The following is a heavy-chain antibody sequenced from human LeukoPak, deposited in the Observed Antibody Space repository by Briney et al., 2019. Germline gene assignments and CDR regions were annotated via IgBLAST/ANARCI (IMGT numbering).Heavy chain of an antibody. J-gene: IGHJ4*02. V-gene: IGHV1-18*04. Sequence: ASVKVSCKASGYTFTGYYMHWVRQAPGQGLEWMGWISAYNGNTNYAQKLQGRVTMTTDTSTSTAYMELRSLRSDDTAVYYCARVVTWEETTNPPFDYWGQGTLVTVSS. D-gene: IGHD1-26*01. CDR3: ARVVTWEETTNPPFDY. CDR2: ISAYNGNT. CDR1: GYTFTGYY.